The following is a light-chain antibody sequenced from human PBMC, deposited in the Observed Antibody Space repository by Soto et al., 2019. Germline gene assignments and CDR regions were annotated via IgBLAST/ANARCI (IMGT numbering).Light chain of an antibody. CDR3: QQYNEWPRT. J-gene: IGKJ1*01. CDR2: GAS. CDR1: QSVSSN. Sequence: PGERATLSCRASQSVSSNLAWYQQKPGQAPRLLFYGASTRASDIPGRFSGSGSGTEFTLTISSLQSEDFAVYYCQQYNEWPRTIDQGTKVEIK. V-gene: IGKV3-15*01.